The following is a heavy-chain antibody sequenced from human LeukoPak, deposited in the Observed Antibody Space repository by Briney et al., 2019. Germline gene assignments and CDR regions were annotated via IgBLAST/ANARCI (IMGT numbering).Heavy chain of an antibody. CDR1: GGSFSGYY. CDR2: INHSGST. CDR3: ARRLAARLRFYYYYMDV. Sequence: PSETLSLTCAVYGGSFSGYYWSWIRQPPGKGLECIGEINHSGSTNYNPSLKSRVTISVDTSKNQFSLKLSSVTAADTAVYYCARRLAARLRFYYYYMDVWGKGTTVTVSS. J-gene: IGHJ6*03. V-gene: IGHV4-34*01. D-gene: IGHD6-6*01.